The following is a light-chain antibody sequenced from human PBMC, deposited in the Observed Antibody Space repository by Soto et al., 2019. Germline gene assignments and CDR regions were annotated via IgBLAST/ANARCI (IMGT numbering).Light chain of an antibody. CDR2: DAS. Sequence: DIQMTQSPSTLSASVGDTVTITCRASLSVSRWLAWYQQKPCKAPRLLVYDASTLANGVPSRFSGSGSGTELTLTITSLQPDDFGTYHCQQYKSYSPTFGPGTKVQIK. CDR3: QQYKSYSPT. CDR1: LSVSRW. V-gene: IGKV1-5*01. J-gene: IGKJ1*01.